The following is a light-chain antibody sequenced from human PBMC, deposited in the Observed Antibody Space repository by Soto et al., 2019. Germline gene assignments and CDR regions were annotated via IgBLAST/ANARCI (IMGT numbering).Light chain of an antibody. V-gene: IGKV3-20*01. CDR2: GAS. J-gene: IGKJ1*01. CDR1: QSISSSY. CDR3: QQYVSSPWT. Sequence: EIVLTQSPGTLSLSPGERATLSCRASQSISSSYLAWYQQKPGQAPRPLIYGASSRATGIPDRFSGSGYGTDFTLTISRLEHEDFAVYYCQQYVSSPWTFGQGTKVEIK.